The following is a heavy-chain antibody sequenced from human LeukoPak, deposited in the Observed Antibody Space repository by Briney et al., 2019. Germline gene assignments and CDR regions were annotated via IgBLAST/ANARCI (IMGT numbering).Heavy chain of an antibody. CDR3: ATAGIVVVVAARYYFDY. V-gene: IGHV1-18*01. J-gene: IGHJ4*02. CDR2: ISAYNGNT. CDR1: GYTFTSYG. D-gene: IGHD2-15*01. Sequence: ASVKVSCKASGYTFTSYGISWVRQAPGQGLEWMGWISAYNGNTNYAQKLQGRVTMTTDTSTSTAYMELRSLRSDDTAVYYCATAGIVVVVAARYYFDYWGQGTLVTVSS.